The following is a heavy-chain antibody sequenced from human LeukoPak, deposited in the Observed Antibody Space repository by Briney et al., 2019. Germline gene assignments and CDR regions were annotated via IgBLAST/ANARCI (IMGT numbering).Heavy chain of an antibody. V-gene: IGHV3-74*03. D-gene: IGHD1-26*01. J-gene: IGHJ4*02. CDR3: ARVGASTGAY. Sequence: GGSLRLSCAASGFTFSGNWMQWVRQAPGKGLVWVSRINSDGSTTTYADSVKGRFTISRDNAKNTLYLQMNSLRPEDTAVYYCARVGASTGAYWGQGTLVTVSS. CDR2: INSDGSTT. CDR1: GFTFSGNW.